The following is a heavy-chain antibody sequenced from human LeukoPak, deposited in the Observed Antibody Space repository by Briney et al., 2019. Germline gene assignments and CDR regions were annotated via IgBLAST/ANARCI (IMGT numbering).Heavy chain of an antibody. J-gene: IGHJ4*02. CDR3: ARNQRRLDY. CDR1: GFTFDDYA. V-gene: IGHV3-43D*03. CDR2: SSWIGGST. Sequence: GGSLRLSCAVSGFTFDDYALHWVRQVPGKGLEWVSFSSWIGGSTDYLDSVKGRFTISRDNAKNSLYLQMNSLRAEDTAVYYCARNQRRLDYWGQGTLVTVSS. D-gene: IGHD1-14*01.